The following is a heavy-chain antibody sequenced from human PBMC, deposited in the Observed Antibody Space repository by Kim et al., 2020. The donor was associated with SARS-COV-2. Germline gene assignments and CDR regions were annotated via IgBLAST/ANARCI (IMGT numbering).Heavy chain of an antibody. D-gene: IGHD3-16*01. CDR3: TRGGDYTSLADY. CDR2: IRSKAYGETT. J-gene: IGHJ4*02. Sequence: GGSLSLSCTVSGFTFGDSALSWFRQSPGKGLEWVGFIRSKAYGETTKYAASVQDRFTISRDDSKAIAYLQMNSLKTEDTAVYYCTRGGDYTSLADYWGQG. CDR1: GFTFGDSA. V-gene: IGHV3-49*03.